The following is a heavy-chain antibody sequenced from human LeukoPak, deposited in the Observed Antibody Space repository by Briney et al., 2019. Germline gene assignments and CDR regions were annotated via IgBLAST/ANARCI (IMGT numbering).Heavy chain of an antibody. CDR3: ARHDRIIASPLV. D-gene: IGHD6-13*01. J-gene: IGHJ4*02. V-gene: IGHV4-31*03. CDR2: IYYSGST. Sequence: SETLSLTCTVSGGSISSGGYYWSWIRQHPGKGLEWIGYIYYSGSTYYNPSLKSRVTISVDTSKNQFSLKLSSVTAADTAVYYCARHDRIIASPLVWGQGTLVTVSS. CDR1: GGSISSGGYY.